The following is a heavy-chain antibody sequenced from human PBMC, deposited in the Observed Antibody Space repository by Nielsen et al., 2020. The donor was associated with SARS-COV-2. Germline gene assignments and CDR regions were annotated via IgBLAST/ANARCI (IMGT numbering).Heavy chain of an antibody. CDR3: AKGFHDSKISFLFAP. V-gene: IGHV3-30*18. D-gene: IGHD3-16*01. CDR1: GFTFSTYG. Sequence: GESLKISCVASGFTFSTYGMHWVRQAPGRGLEWVAVISDDGTIEYYADSVKGRFSISRDNSKNTLYLQMNSLRTEDTAFYYCAKGFHDSKISFLFAPWGQGTLVTVSS. CDR2: ISDDGTIE. J-gene: IGHJ5*02.